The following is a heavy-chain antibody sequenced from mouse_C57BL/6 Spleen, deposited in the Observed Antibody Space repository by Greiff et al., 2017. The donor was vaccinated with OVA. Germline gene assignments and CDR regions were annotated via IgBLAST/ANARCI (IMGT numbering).Heavy chain of an antibody. CDR2: INPGSGGT. D-gene: IGHD2-1*01. CDR1: GYAFTNYL. J-gene: IGHJ4*01. CDR3: ARSKAYGNYDYAMDY. Sequence: VQGVESGAELVRPGTSVKVSCKASGYAFTNYLIEWVKQRPGQGLEWIGVINPGSGGTNYNEKFKGKATLTADKSSSTAYMQLSSLTSEDSAVYFCARSKAYGNYDYAMDYWGQGTSVTVSS. V-gene: IGHV1-54*01.